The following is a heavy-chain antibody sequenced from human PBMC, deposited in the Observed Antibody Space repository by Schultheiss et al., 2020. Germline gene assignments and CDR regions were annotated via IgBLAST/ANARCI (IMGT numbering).Heavy chain of an antibody. J-gene: IGHJ6*02. CDR3: AMGEEPTYYYYGMDV. CDR2: IYYSGST. V-gene: IGHV4-31*03. D-gene: IGHD3-16*01. Sequence: SQTLSLTCTISGGSISSGGYYWSWIRQHPGKGLEWIGYIYYSGSTYYNPSLKSRVTISVDTSKNQFSLKLSSVTAADTAVYYCAMGEEPTYYYYGMDVWGQGTTVTVSS. CDR1: GGSISSGGYY.